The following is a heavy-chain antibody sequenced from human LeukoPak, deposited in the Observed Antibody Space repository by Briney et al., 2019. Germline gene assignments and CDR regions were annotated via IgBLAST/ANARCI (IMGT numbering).Heavy chain of an antibody. Sequence: SVKVSCKASGGTFSSYAISWVRQAPGQGLEWMGGIIPIFGTANYAQKFQGRVTITADESTSTAYMELSSLRSEDTAVYYCATERGYSYGSPHWGQGTLVTVSS. CDR3: ATERGYSYGSPH. D-gene: IGHD5-18*01. J-gene: IGHJ4*02. CDR2: IIPIFGTA. CDR1: GGTFSSYA. V-gene: IGHV1-69*13.